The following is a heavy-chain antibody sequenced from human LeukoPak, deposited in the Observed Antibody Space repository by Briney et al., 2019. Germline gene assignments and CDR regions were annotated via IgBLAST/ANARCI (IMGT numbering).Heavy chain of an antibody. V-gene: IGHV1-2*02. CDR2: IGPNSGGT. CDR3: ARAGSSSRWVNDY. J-gene: IGHJ4*02. Sequence: GASVKVSCKASGYTFTGYYMHWVRQAPGQGLEWMGWIGPNSGGTNYAQKFQGRVTMTRDTSISTAYMELSRLRSDDTAVYYCARAGSSSRWVNDYWGQGTLVTVSS. D-gene: IGHD6-13*01. CDR1: GYTFTGYY.